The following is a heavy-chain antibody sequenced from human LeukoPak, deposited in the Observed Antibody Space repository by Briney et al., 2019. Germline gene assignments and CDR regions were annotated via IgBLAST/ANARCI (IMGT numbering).Heavy chain of an antibody. J-gene: IGHJ4*02. Sequence: GGSLRLSCAASGFTFSNYAMSWVRQAPGKGLEWVSGICGNVGSTYYADSVKGRFTISRDNSKNTVYLQMNRLRDGDTAVYYCAKGSPFIAATYYFDYWGQGTLVTVSS. V-gene: IGHV3-23*01. CDR1: GFTFSNYA. D-gene: IGHD6-6*01. CDR3: AKGSPFIAATYYFDY. CDR2: ICGNVGST.